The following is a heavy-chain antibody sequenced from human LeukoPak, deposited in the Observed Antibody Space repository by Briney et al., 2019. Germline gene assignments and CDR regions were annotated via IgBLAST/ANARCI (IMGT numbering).Heavy chain of an antibody. CDR3: AILYSSSPLDY. CDR1: GFTFSKHW. J-gene: IGHJ4*02. Sequence: GGSLRLSCAASGFTFSKHWMSWVRQAPGKGLEWVANIKQDGSEKYYVDSVKGRFTISRDNAKNSLYLQMNSLRAEDTAIYYCAILYSSSPLDYWDQGTLVTVSS. V-gene: IGHV3-7*03. D-gene: IGHD6-6*01. CDR2: IKQDGSEK.